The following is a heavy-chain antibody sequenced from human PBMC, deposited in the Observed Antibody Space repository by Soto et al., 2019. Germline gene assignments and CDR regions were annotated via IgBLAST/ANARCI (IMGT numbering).Heavy chain of an antibody. CDR2: IYYSGST. Sequence: PSEPLSLTCTVSGGSISSYYWSWIRQPPGKGLEWIGYIYYSGSTNYNPSLKSRVTISVDTSKNQFSLKLNSMTAADTAVYYCARHNYGSGSTYFDYWGQETLVTVSS. CDR3: ARHNYGSGSTYFDY. J-gene: IGHJ4*02. D-gene: IGHD3-10*01. CDR1: GGSISSYY. V-gene: IGHV4-59*08.